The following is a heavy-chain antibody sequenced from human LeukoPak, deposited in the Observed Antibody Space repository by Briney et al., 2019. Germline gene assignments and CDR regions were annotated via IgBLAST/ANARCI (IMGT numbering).Heavy chain of an antibody. Sequence: PSETLSLTCTVSSGSIRSNSYHWGWIRQPPGKGLEWIGSIFYSGTTYYNPSLKSRVTISVDTSKNQFSLKLNSVTAADTAVYYCAREVPWVWNFDLWGRGTLVTVSS. CDR3: AREVPWVWNFDL. D-gene: IGHD1-26*01. CDR1: SGSIRSNSYH. J-gene: IGHJ2*01. CDR2: IFYSGTT. V-gene: IGHV4-39*07.